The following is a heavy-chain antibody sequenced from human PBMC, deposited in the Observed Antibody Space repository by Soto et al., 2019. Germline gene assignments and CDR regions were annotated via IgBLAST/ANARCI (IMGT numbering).Heavy chain of an antibody. CDR1: GFTFSSYG. D-gene: IGHD2-15*01. CDR2: ISYDGSNK. Sequence: QVQLVESGGGVVQPGRSLRLSCAASGFTFSSYGMHWVRQAPGKGLEWVAVISYDGSNKYYADSVKGRFTISRDNSKNPLYLQMNSLRAEDTAVYYCAKDLADCSGGSFYSNYWGQGTLVTVSS. J-gene: IGHJ4*02. V-gene: IGHV3-30*18. CDR3: AKDLADCSGGSFYSNY.